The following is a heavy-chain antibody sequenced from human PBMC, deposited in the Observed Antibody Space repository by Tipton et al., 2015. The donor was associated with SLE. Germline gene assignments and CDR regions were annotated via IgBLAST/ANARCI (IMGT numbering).Heavy chain of an antibody. Sequence: SLRLSCAASGFTFNSYSMNWVRQAPGKGLEWVSSISAISYIYYADSVKGRFTISRDNAKNSLYLQMNSLRAEDTAVYYCARDGEYYDSSGSAAFDYWGQGTLVTVSS. CDR1: GFTFNSYS. V-gene: IGHV3-21*01. CDR3: ARDGEYYDSSGSAAFDY. CDR2: ISAISYI. D-gene: IGHD3-22*01. J-gene: IGHJ4*02.